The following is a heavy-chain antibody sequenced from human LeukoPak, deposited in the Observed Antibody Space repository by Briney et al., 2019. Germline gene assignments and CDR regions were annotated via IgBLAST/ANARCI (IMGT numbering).Heavy chain of an antibody. CDR1: GDSVSSNSAA. Sequence: SQTLSLTCAISGDSVSSNSAAWSWIRQSPSRGLEWLGRTYYRSKWYNDYAVSVKSRITINPDTSKNQFSLQLNSVTPEDTAVYYCAREINSGWYRLDYWGQGTLVTVSS. D-gene: IGHD6-19*01. CDR2: TYYRSKWYN. CDR3: AREINSGWYRLDY. J-gene: IGHJ4*02. V-gene: IGHV6-1*01.